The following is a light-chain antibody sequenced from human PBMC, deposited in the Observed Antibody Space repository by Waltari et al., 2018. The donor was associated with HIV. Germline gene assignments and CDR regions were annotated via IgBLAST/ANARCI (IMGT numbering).Light chain of an antibody. CDR3: CSHAGNFIFA. V-gene: IGLV2-11*01. CDR1: RRYVATFL. J-gene: IGLJ1*01. CDR2: YFN. Sequence: QYALTQPHSVSVSPGQSLTISCAGTRRYVATFLSWYQHHPGKAPQVLISYFNNRPSGVPDRCSGSKSGNPAFLTISGLQAEDEAEYHCCSHAGNFIFAFGTGTKVTVL.